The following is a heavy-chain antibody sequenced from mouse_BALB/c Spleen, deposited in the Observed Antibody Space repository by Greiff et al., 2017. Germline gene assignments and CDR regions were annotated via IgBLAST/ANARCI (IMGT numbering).Heavy chain of an antibody. Sequence: QVQLQQSGAELARPGASVKLSCKASGYTFTDYYINWVKQRTGQGLEWIGEIYPGSGNTYYNEKFKGKATLTAAKSSSTAYMQLSSLTSEDSAVYFCARKSYYGNYDWYFDVWGAGTTVTVSS. V-gene: IGHV1-77*01. CDR2: IYPGSGNT. D-gene: IGHD2-1*01. J-gene: IGHJ1*01. CDR3: ARKSYYGNYDWYFDV. CDR1: GYTFTDYY.